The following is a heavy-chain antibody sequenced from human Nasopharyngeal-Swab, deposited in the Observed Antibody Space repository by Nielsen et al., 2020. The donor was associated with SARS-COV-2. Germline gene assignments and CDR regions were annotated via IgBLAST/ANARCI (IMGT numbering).Heavy chain of an antibody. Sequence: WIRQPPGKGLEWVSYISGSSTIYYADSVKGRFTISRDNAKNSLYLQMNSLRDEDTAVYYCARDLKGSGSYYNPILDYWGQGTLVTVSS. CDR2: ISGSSTI. D-gene: IGHD3-10*01. J-gene: IGHJ4*02. V-gene: IGHV3-48*02. CDR3: ARDLKGSGSYYNPILDY.